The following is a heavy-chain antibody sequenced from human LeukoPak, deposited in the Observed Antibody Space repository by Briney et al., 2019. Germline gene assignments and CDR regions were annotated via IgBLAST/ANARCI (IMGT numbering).Heavy chain of an antibody. J-gene: IGHJ4*02. V-gene: IGHV4-59*08. CDR3: ARHPELYFFDY. Sequence: SETLSLTCTVSGASISSYYWSWIRQPPGKGLEWIGYISYSGSTNYNPSLKSRVTISADTSKNQVSLTLSSVTAADTAVYYCARHPELYFFDYWGQGTLVTVFS. CDR2: ISYSGST. CDR1: GASISSYY. D-gene: IGHD3-10*01.